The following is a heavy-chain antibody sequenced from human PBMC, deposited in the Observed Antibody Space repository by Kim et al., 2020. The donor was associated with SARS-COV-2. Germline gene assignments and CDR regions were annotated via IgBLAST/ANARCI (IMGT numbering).Heavy chain of an antibody. Sequence: SQTFYADSVKGRFAISRDNAKNSLHLQMNSLRAEDTAVYYCAGRYTAALAFWGQGTLVTVSS. J-gene: IGHJ4*02. CDR2: SQT. CDR3: AGRYTAALAF. D-gene: IGHD6-13*01. V-gene: IGHV3-7*01.